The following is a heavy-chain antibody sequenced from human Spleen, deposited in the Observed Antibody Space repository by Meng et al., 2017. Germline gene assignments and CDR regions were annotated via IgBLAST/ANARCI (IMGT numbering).Heavy chain of an antibody. CDR2: IKQDGSEK. V-gene: IGHV3-7*01. J-gene: IGHJ4*02. D-gene: IGHD5-24*01. CDR3: VRGGRDGYNYFSC. CDR1: GFTFSSYW. Sequence: GESLKISCAASGFTFSSYWMSWVRQAPGKGLEWVANIKQDGSEKCYVDSVKGRFTISRDNAKNSLYLQMNSLRAEDTAVYYCVRGGRDGYNYFSCWGQGTLVTVSS.